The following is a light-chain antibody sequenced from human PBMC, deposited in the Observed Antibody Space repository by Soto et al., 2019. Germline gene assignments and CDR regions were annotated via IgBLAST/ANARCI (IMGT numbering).Light chain of an antibody. V-gene: IGLV1-40*01. CDR1: RSNIGTGYD. J-gene: IGLJ2*01. CDR3: QSYDSSLSGSV. Sequence: QSALTQPPSVSGAPGQRVTISCTGNRSNIGTGYDVHWYQQLPGTAPKLLIYGNSNRPSGVPDRFSGSKSGTSASLAITGLQAEDEGDYYCQSYDSSLSGSVFGGGTKLIVL. CDR2: GNS.